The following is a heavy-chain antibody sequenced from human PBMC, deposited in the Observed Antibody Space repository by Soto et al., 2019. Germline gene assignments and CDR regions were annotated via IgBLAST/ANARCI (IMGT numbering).Heavy chain of an antibody. J-gene: IGHJ6*02. CDR1: GGSFSGYY. D-gene: IGHD6-13*01. CDR3: ARVPGYSSSWYVHYYYGMDV. Sequence: LSLTCAVYGGSFSGYYWSWIRQPPGKGLEWIGEINHSGSTNYNPSLKSRVTISVDTSKNQFSLKLSSVTAADTAVYYCARVPGYSSSWYVHYYYGMDVWGQGTTVPVSS. CDR2: INHSGST. V-gene: IGHV4-34*01.